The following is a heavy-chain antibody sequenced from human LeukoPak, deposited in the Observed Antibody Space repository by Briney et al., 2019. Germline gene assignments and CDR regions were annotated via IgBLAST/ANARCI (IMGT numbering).Heavy chain of an antibody. CDR2: IYHSGST. D-gene: IGHD3-22*01. CDR1: GYSISSGYY. V-gene: IGHV4-38-2*01. Sequence: PSETLSLTCAVSGYSISSGYYWGWIRQPPGKGLEWIGSIYHSGSTYYNPSLKSRVNISVDTSKNQFSLKLSSVTAADTAVYYCARRGYYYDSSGYYHDAFDIWGQGTMVTVSS. CDR3: ARRGYYYDSSGYYHDAFDI. J-gene: IGHJ3*02.